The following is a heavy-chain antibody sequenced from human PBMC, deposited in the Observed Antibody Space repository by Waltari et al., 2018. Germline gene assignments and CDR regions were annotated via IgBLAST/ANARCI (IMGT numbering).Heavy chain of an antibody. CDR2: IIPIFGTA. J-gene: IGHJ6*02. Sequence: QGLEWMGGIIPIFGTANYAQKFQGRVTITADESTSTAYMELSSLRSEDTAVYYCAKIQGGYSSGWFDMDVWGQGTTVTVSS. D-gene: IGHD6-19*01. V-gene: IGHV1-69*01. CDR3: AKIQGGYSSGWFDMDV.